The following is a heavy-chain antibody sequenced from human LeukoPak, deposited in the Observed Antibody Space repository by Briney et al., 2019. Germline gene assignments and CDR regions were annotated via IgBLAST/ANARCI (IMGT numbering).Heavy chain of an antibody. CDR1: GFTFSSYS. V-gene: IGHV3-48*01. Sequence: PGGSLRLSCAASGFTFSSYSMNWVRQAPGKGLEWVSYISSSSSTIYYADSVKGRFTISRDNAKNSLYLQMNSLRAEDTAVYYCARVRSPLYIVYYYYMDVWGKGTTVTVSS. J-gene: IGHJ6*03. CDR2: ISSSSSTI. D-gene: IGHD2-2*02. CDR3: ARVRSPLYIVYYYYMDV.